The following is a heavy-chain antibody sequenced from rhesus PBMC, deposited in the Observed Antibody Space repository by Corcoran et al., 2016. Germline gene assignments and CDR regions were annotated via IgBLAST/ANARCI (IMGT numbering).Heavy chain of an antibody. J-gene: IGHJ4*01. D-gene: IGHD4-23*01. Sequence: QVTLKESGPALVKPTQTLTLTCIFSGFSLRTRGMGVGWIRQPPGKTLEWLAHIYGDVDKRYSTSLKSRLTISKDTSKNQVVLTMTNMDPVDTATYYCVRRRNEYSNYFDYWGQGVLVTVSS. CDR3: VRRRNEYSNYFDY. CDR2: IYGDVDK. CDR1: GFSLRTRGMG. V-gene: IGHV2-1*01.